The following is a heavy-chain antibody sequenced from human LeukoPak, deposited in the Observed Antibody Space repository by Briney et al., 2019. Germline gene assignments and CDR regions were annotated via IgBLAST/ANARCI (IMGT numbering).Heavy chain of an antibody. J-gene: IGHJ4*02. CDR1: GFTFSDYY. Sequence: PGGSLRLSCTASGFTFSDYYMSWIRQAPGKGLEWIGYVYYSGSTNYNPSLKSRVTISLDTSKNQFSLKLSSVTAADTAVYFCARGTYDYESSVFLYSFDYWGQGTLVTVSS. D-gene: IGHD3-22*01. CDR2: VYYSGST. V-gene: IGHV4-59*01. CDR3: ARGTYDYESSVFLYSFDY.